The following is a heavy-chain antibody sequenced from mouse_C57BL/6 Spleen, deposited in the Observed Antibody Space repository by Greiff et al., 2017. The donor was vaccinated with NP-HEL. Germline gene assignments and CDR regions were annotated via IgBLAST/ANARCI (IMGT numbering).Heavy chain of an antibody. D-gene: IGHD1-1*01. Sequence: QVQLQQSGAELVMPGASVKLSCKASGYTFTSYWLHWVKQRPGQGLEWIGEIDPSDSYTNYTQKFKGKSTLTVDKSSSTAYMQLSSLTSEDSAVYYCARGHYGTPFAYWGQGTLVTVSA. J-gene: IGHJ3*01. CDR2: IDPSDSYT. CDR3: ARGHYGTPFAY. V-gene: IGHV1-69*01. CDR1: GYTFTSYW.